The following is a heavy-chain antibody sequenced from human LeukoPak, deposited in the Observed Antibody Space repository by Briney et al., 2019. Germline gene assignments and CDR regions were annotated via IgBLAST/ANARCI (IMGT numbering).Heavy chain of an antibody. V-gene: IGHV4-59*08. D-gene: IGHD3-3*01. J-gene: IGHJ6*02. CDR3: ARHYADRYDFWSAPPVRDV. CDR1: GGSISSYY. CDR2: IYYSGST. Sequence: SETLSLTCTVSGGSISSYYWSWIRQPPGKGLEWIGYIYYSGSTNYNPSLKSRVTISVDTSKNQFSLKLSSVTAADTAVYYCARHYADRYDFWSAPPVRDVWGQGTTVTVSS.